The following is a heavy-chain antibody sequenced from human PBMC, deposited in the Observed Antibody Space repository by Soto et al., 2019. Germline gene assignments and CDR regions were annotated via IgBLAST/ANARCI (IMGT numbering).Heavy chain of an antibody. J-gene: IGHJ4*02. V-gene: IGHV4-30-4*01. CDR1: GGSISSGDYY. CDR2: IYYSGST. D-gene: IGHD6-13*01. Sequence: QVQLQESGPGLVKPSQTLSLTCTVSGGSISSGDYYWSWIRQPPGKGLEWVGYIYYSGSTYYNPSLKSRVTISVDTSKNQFSLKLSSVTAADTAVYYCARETRYSSSWYYFDYWGQGTLVTVSS. CDR3: ARETRYSSSWYYFDY.